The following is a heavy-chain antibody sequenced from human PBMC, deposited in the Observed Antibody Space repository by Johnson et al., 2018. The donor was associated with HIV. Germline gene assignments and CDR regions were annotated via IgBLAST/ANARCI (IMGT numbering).Heavy chain of an antibody. J-gene: IGHJ3*01. Sequence: QVQLVESGGGVVQPGRSLRVSCAASGFTFSRYAMHWVRQAPGKGPEWVAVVSFDTINKDYADSVKGRFTISRDNSKNTLYLQMNSLRAGDTAVYYCAKETRDSRSAFDVWGQGTLVTVSS. V-gene: IGHV3-30*04. CDR3: AKETRDSRSAFDV. CDR2: VSFDTINK. CDR1: GFTFSRYA. D-gene: IGHD4-11*01.